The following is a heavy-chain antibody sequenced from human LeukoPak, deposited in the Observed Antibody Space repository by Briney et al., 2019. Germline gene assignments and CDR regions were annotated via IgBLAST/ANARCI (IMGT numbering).Heavy chain of an antibody. CDR3: AKRYLPGTAMRATNIDY. CDR1: GFTFSSYG. Sequence: PGGSLRLSCAASGFTFSSYGMSWVRQAPGKGLEWVSAISGSGGSTYYADSVKGRFTISRDNSKNTLYLQMNSLRAEDTAVYYCAKRYLPGTAMRATNIDYSGQGTLVTVSS. D-gene: IGHD5-18*01. V-gene: IGHV3-23*01. CDR2: ISGSGGST. J-gene: IGHJ4*02.